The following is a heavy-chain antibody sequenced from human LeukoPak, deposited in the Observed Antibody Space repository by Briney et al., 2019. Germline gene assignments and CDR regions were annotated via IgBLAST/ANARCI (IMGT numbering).Heavy chain of an antibody. Sequence: SETLSLTCTVSGGSTSSYYWSWIRQPAGKGLEWIGRIYTSGSTNYNPSLKCRVTMSVDTSKNQFSLKLSSVTAADTAVYYCARGGWYSHFDYWGQGTLVTVSS. CDR1: GGSTSSYY. J-gene: IGHJ4*02. D-gene: IGHD6-19*01. CDR2: IYTSGST. V-gene: IGHV4-4*07. CDR3: ARGGWYSHFDY.